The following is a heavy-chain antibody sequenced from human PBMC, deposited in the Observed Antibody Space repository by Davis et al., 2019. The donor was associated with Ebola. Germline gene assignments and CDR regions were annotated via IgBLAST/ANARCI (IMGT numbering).Heavy chain of an antibody. J-gene: IGHJ5*01. CDR1: GGSFSDYF. CDR3: ARTTKTNIEDSGLGYNSFDS. V-gene: IGHV4-34*01. CDR2: ISHHNGYT. Sequence: SEILSLTCAVYGGSFSDYFWSWIRQPPEKGLEWIGEISHHNGYTNYNPSLRSRVAISVDSSKNQFSLKINSVTAADTATYYCARTTKTNIEDSGLGYNSFDSWGQGVLVSVSS. D-gene: IGHD4-17*01.